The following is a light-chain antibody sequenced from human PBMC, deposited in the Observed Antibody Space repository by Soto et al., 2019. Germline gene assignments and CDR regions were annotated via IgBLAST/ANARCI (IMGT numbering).Light chain of an antibody. CDR1: ISYIGAGYD. CDR3: QSYDSSLSAPYV. CDR2: GNS. Sequence: QSSLTQPPSVSGSPGQRVTISCTCSISYIGAGYDVHWYQQLPGTAPKLLIYGNSNRPSGVPDRFSGSKSGTSASLAITGLQAEDEADYYCQSYDSSLSAPYVFGTGTKVTVL. V-gene: IGLV1-40*01. J-gene: IGLJ1*01.